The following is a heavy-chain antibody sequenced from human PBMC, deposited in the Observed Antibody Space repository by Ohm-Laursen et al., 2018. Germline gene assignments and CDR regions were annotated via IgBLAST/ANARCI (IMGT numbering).Heavy chain of an antibody. D-gene: IGHD4-17*01. Sequence: SLRLSCAASGFTVSSNYMSWVRQAPGKGLEWVSVIYSGGSTYYADSVKGRFTISRDNSKNTLYLQMNSLRAEDTAVYYCAVMTTVTFYYYYGMDVWGQGTTVTVSS. CDR2: IYSGGST. J-gene: IGHJ6*02. V-gene: IGHV3-66*01. CDR1: GFTVSSNY. CDR3: AVMTTVTFYYYYGMDV.